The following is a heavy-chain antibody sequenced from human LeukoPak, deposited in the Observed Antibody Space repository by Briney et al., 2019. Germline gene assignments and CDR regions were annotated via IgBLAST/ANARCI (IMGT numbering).Heavy chain of an antibody. J-gene: IGHJ4*02. D-gene: IGHD3-10*01. CDR1: GGSISSYY. V-gene: IGHV4-59*01. Sequence: SETLSLTCTVSGGSISSYYWSWIRQPPGNGLEWIGYIYYSGSTKYNPSLKSRVTISVDTSKNQFSLKPNSVTAADTAVYYCARGGGGPDRWGQGTLVTVSS. CDR2: IYYSGST. CDR3: ARGGGGPDR.